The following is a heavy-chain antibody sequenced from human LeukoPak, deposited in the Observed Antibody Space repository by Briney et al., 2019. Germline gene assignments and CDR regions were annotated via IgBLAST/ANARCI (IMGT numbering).Heavy chain of an antibody. CDR1: GGSISSYY. CDR2: IYYSGST. D-gene: IGHD6-6*01. CDR3: ARDKGIAARLDY. V-gene: IGHV4-59*12. Sequence: SETLSLTCTVSGGSISSYYWSWLRQPPGKGLEWIGYIYYSGSTNYNPSLKSRVTISVDTSKNQFSLKLSSVTAADTAVYYCARDKGIAARLDYWGQGTLVTVSS. J-gene: IGHJ4*02.